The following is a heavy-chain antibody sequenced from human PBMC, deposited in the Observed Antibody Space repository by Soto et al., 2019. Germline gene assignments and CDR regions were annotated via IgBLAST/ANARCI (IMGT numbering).Heavy chain of an antibody. CDR3: ARKEYSSPFEP. V-gene: IGHV5-10-1*01. CDR1: GYSFTSYW. Sequence: GESLKISCKGSGYSFTSYWISCVRQMPGKGLEWMGRIDPSDSYTNYSPSFQGHVTISADKSISTAYLQWSRLKASDTAMYYCARKEYSSPFEPWGQGTMVTVSS. D-gene: IGHD6-6*01. J-gene: IGHJ5*02. CDR2: IDPSDSYT.